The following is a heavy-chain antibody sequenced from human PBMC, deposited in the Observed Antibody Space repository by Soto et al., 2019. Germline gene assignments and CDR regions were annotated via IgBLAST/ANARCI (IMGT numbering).Heavy chain of an antibody. CDR3: AKDTYYYDSSGYSN. J-gene: IGHJ4*02. CDR1: GFTVSSNY. V-gene: IGHV3-53*01. CDR2: IYSGGST. Sequence: PGGSLRLSCAASGFTVSSNYMSWVRQAPGKGLEWVSVIYSGGSTYYADSVKGRFTISRDNSKNTLYLQMNSLRAEDTAVYYCAKDTYYYDSSGYSNWGQGTLVTVSS. D-gene: IGHD3-22*01.